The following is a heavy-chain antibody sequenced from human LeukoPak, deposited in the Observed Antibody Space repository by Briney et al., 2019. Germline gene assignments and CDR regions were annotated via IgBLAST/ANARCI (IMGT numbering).Heavy chain of an antibody. CDR1: GFTFDDYA. V-gene: IGHV3-9*01. D-gene: IGHD2-2*01. CDR2: ISWNSGSI. Sequence: PGGSLRLSCAASGFTFDDYAMHWVWQAPGKGLEWVSGISWNSGSIGYADSVKGRFTISRDNAKNSLYLQMNSLRAEDTALYYCAKDTGPAAMGGYYYYGMDVWGQGTTVTVSS. J-gene: IGHJ6*02. CDR3: AKDTGPAAMGGYYYYGMDV.